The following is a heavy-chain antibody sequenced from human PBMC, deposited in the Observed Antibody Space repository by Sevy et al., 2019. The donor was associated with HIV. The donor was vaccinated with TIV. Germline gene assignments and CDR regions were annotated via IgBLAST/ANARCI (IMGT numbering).Heavy chain of an antibody. CDR1: GFTFSYYT. Sequence: GGSLRLSCAASGFTFSYYTMKWVRQAPGKGLEWVSSISSGSSYISYGESVKGRITISRDNAKNSLFLQMNSLRAEDTAVYYCARSLDYYDSSGANDYWGQGTLVTVSS. CDR2: ISSGSSYI. CDR3: ARSLDYYDSSGANDY. D-gene: IGHD3-22*01. V-gene: IGHV3-21*01. J-gene: IGHJ4*02.